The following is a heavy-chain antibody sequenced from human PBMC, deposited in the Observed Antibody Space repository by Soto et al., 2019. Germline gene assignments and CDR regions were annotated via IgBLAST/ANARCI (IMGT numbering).Heavy chain of an antibody. CDR3: ARSTTGGYSYAPFDY. D-gene: IGHD5-18*01. CDR1: GGSISSGGYS. V-gene: IGHV4-30-2*05. Sequence: SETLSLTCAVSGGSISSGGYSWSWIRQPPGKGLEWIGYIYHSGSTYYNPSLKSRVTISVDTSKNQFSLKLSSVTAADTAVYYCARSTTGGYSYAPFDYWGQGTLVTVSS. CDR2: IYHSGST. J-gene: IGHJ4*02.